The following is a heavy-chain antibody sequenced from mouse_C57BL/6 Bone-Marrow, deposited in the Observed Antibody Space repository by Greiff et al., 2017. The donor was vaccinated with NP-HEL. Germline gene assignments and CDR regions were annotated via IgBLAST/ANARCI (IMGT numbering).Heavy chain of an antibody. V-gene: IGHV1-59*01. Sequence: QVQLQQPGAELVRPGTSVKLSCKASGYTFTSYWMHWVKQRPGQGLEWIGVIDPSDSYTNYNQKFKGKATLTVDTSSSTAYMQLSSLTSEDSAVYYCARRATYGSRAWFAYWGQGTLVTVSA. D-gene: IGHD1-1*01. J-gene: IGHJ3*01. CDR1: GYTFTSYW. CDR2: IDPSDSYT. CDR3: ARRATYGSRAWFAY.